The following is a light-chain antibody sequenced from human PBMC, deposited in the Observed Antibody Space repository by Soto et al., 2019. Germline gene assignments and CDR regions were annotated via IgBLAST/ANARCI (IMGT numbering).Light chain of an antibody. CDR2: KAS. CDR3: QQYNGYSRT. J-gene: IGKJ1*01. V-gene: IGKV1-5*03. Sequence: DIPMTQSPSTLSASIGDRVTITCRASQSISSWLAWFQQKPGRAPKLLIYKASTLESGVPSRFSGSGSGTEFTLTISGLQPDDFATYYCQQYNGYSRTFGQGTKVEIK. CDR1: QSISSW.